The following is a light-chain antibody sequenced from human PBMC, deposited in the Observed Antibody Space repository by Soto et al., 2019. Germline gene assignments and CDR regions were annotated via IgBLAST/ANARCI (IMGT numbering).Light chain of an antibody. V-gene: IGKV1-5*03. CDR3: QQYNNYLGT. CDR2: KAS. Sequence: DIQMTQSPSSLSASVGDRVTITCRASQVISTWLAWYQQKPGKAPKLLIYKASSLESGVPSRFSGSRSGTEFTLTISSLQPDDVASYYCQQYNNYLGTFGQGTKVEIK. J-gene: IGKJ1*01. CDR1: QVISTW.